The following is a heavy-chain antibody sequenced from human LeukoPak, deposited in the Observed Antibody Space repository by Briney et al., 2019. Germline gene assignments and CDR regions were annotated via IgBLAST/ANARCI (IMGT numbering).Heavy chain of an antibody. CDR1: GGSISNYR. CDR2: IYYSGST. V-gene: IGHV4-59*01. CDR3: ARTDNSGYHDY. Sequence: SETLSLTCTVSGGSISNYRWSWIRQPPGKGLEWIGYIYYSGSTNYNPSLKSRVTISVDTSKNQFSLKLSSVTAADTAVYYCARTDNSGYHDYWGQGILVTVSS. J-gene: IGHJ4*02. D-gene: IGHD3-22*01.